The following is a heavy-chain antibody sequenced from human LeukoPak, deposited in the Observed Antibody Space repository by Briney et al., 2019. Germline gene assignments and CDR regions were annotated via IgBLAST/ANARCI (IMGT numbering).Heavy chain of an antibody. CDR1: GFTFSRYW. Sequence: GGSLRLSCAASGFTFSRYWMSWVRQAPGKGLEWVANIKQDGSEKYYVDSVKGRFTISRDNAKNSLYLQMNSLRDEDTAVYYCASDSDWGQGTLVTVSS. J-gene: IGHJ4*02. CDR3: ASDSD. V-gene: IGHV3-7*04. CDR2: IKQDGSEK.